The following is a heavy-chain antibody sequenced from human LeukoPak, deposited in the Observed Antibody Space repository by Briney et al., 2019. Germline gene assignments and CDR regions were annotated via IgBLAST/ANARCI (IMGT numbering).Heavy chain of an antibody. CDR3: AKDHRWITMIVVAPDY. CDR1: GFTFSSYG. V-gene: IGHV3-30*18. CDR2: ISYDGSNK. Sequence: GGSLRLSCAASGFTFSSYGMHWVRQAPGKGLEWVAVISYDGSNKHYADSVKGRFTISRDNSKNTLYLQMNSLRAEDTAVYYCAKDHRWITMIVVAPDYWGQGTLVTVSS. J-gene: IGHJ4*02. D-gene: IGHD3-22*01.